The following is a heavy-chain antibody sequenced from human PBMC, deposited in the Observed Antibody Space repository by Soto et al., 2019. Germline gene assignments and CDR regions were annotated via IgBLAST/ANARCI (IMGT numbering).Heavy chain of an antibody. CDR1: GGTFSSYA. D-gene: IGHD3-10*01. CDR2: IIPIFGTA. J-gene: IGHJ4*02. V-gene: IGHV1-69*13. Sequence: ASVKVSCKASGGTFSSYAISWVRQAPGQGLEWMGGIIPIFGTANYAQKFQGRVTITADESTSTAYMELSSLRSEDTAVYYCAIYYRRFRDFDYWGQGTLVTVSS. CDR3: AIYYRRFRDFDY.